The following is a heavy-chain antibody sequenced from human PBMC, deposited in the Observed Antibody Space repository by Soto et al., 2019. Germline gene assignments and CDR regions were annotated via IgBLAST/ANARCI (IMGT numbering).Heavy chain of an antibody. V-gene: IGHV3-66*01. CDR2: IYSGGST. Sequence: EVQLVESGGGLVQPGGSLRLSCAASGFTVSSNYMSWVRQAPGKGLEWVSVIYSGGSTYYADSVKGRFTISRYNSKNTLYIQMNSLRAEDTAVYYCARAYYYGSGGEFDYWGQGTLVTVSS. CDR1: GFTVSSNY. D-gene: IGHD3-10*01. J-gene: IGHJ4*02. CDR3: ARAYYYGSGGEFDY.